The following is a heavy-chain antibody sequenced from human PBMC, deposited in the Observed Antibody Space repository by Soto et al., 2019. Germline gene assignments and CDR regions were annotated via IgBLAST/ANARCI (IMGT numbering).Heavy chain of an antibody. CDR2: IYYSGST. CDR1: GGSISSGGYY. Sequence: QVQLQESGPGLVKPSQTLSLTCTVSGGSISSGGYYWSWIRQHPGKGLEWIGYIYYSGSTYSNPSLMSRVTIAVATSKNQSSLRLSSVTAAAPAVYYCAGVSVVQYWFDPWGQGTLVTVSS. J-gene: IGHJ5*02. V-gene: IGHV4-31*03. D-gene: IGHD2-15*01. CDR3: AGVSVVQYWFDP.